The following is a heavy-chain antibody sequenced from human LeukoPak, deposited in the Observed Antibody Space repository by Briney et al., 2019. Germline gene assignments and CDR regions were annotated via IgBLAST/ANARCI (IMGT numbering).Heavy chain of an antibody. CDR2: ISWNSGSI. CDR1: GFTSDDYA. V-gene: IGHV3-9*02. Sequence: PGGSLRLSCAASGFTSDDYAMHWVRQAPGKGLEWVSGISWNSGSIGYADSVKGRFTISRDNAKNSLYLQMNSLRAEDTALYYCAKDISITMIVVEFAFDIWGQGTMVTVSS. CDR3: AKDISITMIVVEFAFDI. D-gene: IGHD3-22*01. J-gene: IGHJ3*02.